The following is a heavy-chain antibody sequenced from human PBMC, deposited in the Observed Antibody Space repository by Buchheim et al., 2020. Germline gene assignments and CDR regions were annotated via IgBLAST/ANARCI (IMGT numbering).Heavy chain of an antibody. CDR2: INEDGSEK. V-gene: IGHV3-7*01. J-gene: IGHJ4*02. CDR3: ARHIVRAHVFEC. D-gene: IGHD2-21*01. Sequence: EVQLVESGGDLVQPGGSLRLSCAASGFTFSTYWMTWVRQAPGKGLEWVAAINEDGSEKYYVDSVKGRFTISRDNAKNSLYLQMTSLRADDTSIYYCARHIVRAHVFECWGQGTL. CDR1: GFTFSTYW.